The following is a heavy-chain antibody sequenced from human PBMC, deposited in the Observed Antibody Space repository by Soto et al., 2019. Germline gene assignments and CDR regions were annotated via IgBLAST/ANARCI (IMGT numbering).Heavy chain of an antibody. D-gene: IGHD3-22*01. V-gene: IGHV3-23*01. CDR1: GFTFSSYA. CDR3: APSPYYYDSSGYTFDY. CDR2: ISGSGGST. Sequence: GGSLRLSCAASGFTFSSYAMSWVRQAPGKGLEWVSAISGSGGSTYYADSVKGRFTISRDNSKNTLYLQMNSLRAEDTAVYYCAPSPYYYDSSGYTFDYWGQGTLVTVSS. J-gene: IGHJ4*02.